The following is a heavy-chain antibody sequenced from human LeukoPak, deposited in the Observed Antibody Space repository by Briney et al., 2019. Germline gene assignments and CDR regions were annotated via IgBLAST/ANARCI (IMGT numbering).Heavy chain of an antibody. J-gene: IGHJ5*02. V-gene: IGHV3-20*04. CDR1: SFTFDDYG. CDR2: INWNGGST. Sequence: PGGSLRLSCPASSFTFDDYGMNWVRQAPGEGLEWVSGINWNGGSTGYADSVKGRFTISRDNAKNSLYLQMNSLRAEDTAVYYCARISVAYCGGDCYSGFDPWGQGTLVTVSS. CDR3: ARISVAYCGGDCYSGFDP. D-gene: IGHD2-21*02.